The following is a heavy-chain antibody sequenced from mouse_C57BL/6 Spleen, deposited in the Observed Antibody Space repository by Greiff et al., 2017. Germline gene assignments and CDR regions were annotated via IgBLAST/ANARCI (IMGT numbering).Heavy chain of an antibody. Sequence: QVQLQQPGAELVRPGTSVKLSCKASGYTFTSYWMHWVKQRPGQGLEWIGVIDPSDSYTNYNQKFKGKATLTVDTSSSTAYMQLSSLTSEDSAVYYCARDYGSSYPYYFDYWGQGTTLTVSS. CDR3: ARDYGSSYPYYFDY. V-gene: IGHV1-59*01. CDR1: GYTFTSYW. CDR2: IDPSDSYT. J-gene: IGHJ2*01. D-gene: IGHD1-1*01.